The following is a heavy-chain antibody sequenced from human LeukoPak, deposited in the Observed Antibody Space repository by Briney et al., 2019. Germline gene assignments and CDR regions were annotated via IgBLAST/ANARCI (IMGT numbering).Heavy chain of an antibody. CDR3: APIAAAGRGYYYYMDV. CDR1: GGSISSSSYY. J-gene: IGHJ6*03. V-gene: IGHV4-39*01. CDR2: IYYSGST. D-gene: IGHD6-13*01. Sequence: SETLSLTCTVSGGSISSSSYYWGWIRQPPGKGLEWIGSIYYSGSTYYNPSLKSRVTISVDTSKNQFSLKLSSVTAADTAVYYCAPIAAAGRGYYYYMDVWGKGTTVTVSS.